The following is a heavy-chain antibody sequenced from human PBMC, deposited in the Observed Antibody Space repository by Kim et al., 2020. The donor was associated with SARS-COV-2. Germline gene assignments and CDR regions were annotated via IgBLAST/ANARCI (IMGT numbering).Heavy chain of an antibody. J-gene: IGHJ6*02. Sequence: GESLKISCKGSGYSFTSYWIDWVRQMPGKGLEWMGIIYPGDSDTRYSPSFQGQVTISADKSISTAYLQWSSLKASDTAMYYCARSGFLGYCSSTSCYAGAPYGMDVWGQGTTVTVSS. V-gene: IGHV5-51*01. CDR1: GYSFTSYW. CDR3: ARSGFLGYCSSTSCYAGAPYGMDV. CDR2: IYPGDSDT. D-gene: IGHD2-2*01.